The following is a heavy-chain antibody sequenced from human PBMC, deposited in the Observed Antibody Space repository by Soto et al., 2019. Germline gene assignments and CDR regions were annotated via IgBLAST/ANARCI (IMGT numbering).Heavy chain of an antibody. J-gene: IGHJ4*02. CDR1: GGSISSYY. Sequence: SETLSLTCTVSGGSISSYYWSWIRQPPGKGLEWIGYIYYSGSTNYNPSLKSRVTISVDTSKNQFSLKLSSVTAADTAVYYCARHIVAGFDYWGQGTLVTVSS. D-gene: IGHD6-19*01. V-gene: IGHV4-59*08. CDR3: ARHIVAGFDY. CDR2: IYYSGST.